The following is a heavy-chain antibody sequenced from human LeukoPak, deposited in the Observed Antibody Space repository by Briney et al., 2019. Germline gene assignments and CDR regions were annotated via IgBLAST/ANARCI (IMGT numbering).Heavy chain of an antibody. V-gene: IGHV3-11*04. CDR2: ISSSGSTI. J-gene: IGHJ3*02. D-gene: IGHD1-26*01. Sequence: PGGSLRLSCAASGFTFSDYYMGWIRQAPGKGLEWVSYISSSGSTIYYADSVKGRFTISRDNAKNSLYLQMNSLRAEDTAVYYWAGRGVGATVYAFDIWGQGTMVTVSS. CDR3: AGRGVGATVYAFDI. CDR1: GFTFSDYY.